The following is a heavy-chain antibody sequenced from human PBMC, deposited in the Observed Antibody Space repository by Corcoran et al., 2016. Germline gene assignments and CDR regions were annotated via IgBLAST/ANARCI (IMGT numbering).Heavy chain of an antibody. CDR3: STATD. CDR2: IRSKASDYAT. CDR1: GFTFSDSS. Sequence: EVQLVETGGNLVQPGGSPKLSCAASGFTFSDSSIHWVRQASGKGLEWVGRIRSKASDYATAYAASVKGRFTVSRDDSKNTAYLQMNSLKTDDTAVYYCSTATDWGQGTLVTVSS. V-gene: IGHV3-73*02. J-gene: IGHJ4*02.